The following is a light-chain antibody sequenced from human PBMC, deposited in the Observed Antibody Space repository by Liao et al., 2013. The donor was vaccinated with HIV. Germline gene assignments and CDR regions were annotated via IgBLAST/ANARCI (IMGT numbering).Light chain of an antibody. CDR1: NIGSKS. CDR2: YDD. Sequence: SYVLTQPPSVSVAPGKTATITCAGNNIGSKSVHWYQQKPGQAPVLVIYYDDDRPSGISERFSGSNSGNTATLTISRVEAGDEADYHCQVWDSSSNHRGVFGGGTKLTVL. CDR3: QVWDSSSNHRGV. V-gene: IGLV3-21*04. J-gene: IGLJ3*02.